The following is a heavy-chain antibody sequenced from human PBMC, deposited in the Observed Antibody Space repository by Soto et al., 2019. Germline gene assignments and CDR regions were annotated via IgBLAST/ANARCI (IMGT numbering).Heavy chain of an antibody. D-gene: IGHD3-22*01. Sequence: QITLKESGPTLVKPTQTLTLTCTFSGFSLSTSGVGVGWIRQPPGKALEWLALIYWDDDKRYSPSLKSRLTITKDTSKNQVVLTMTNMDPVDTATYYCAHSLWHSSGPLAAFDIWGQGTMVTVSS. CDR3: AHSLWHSSGPLAAFDI. CDR2: IYWDDDK. CDR1: GFSLSTSGVG. J-gene: IGHJ3*02. V-gene: IGHV2-5*02.